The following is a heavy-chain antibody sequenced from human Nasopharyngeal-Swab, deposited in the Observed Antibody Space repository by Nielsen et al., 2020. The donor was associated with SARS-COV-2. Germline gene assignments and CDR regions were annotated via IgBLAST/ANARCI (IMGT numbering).Heavy chain of an antibody. V-gene: IGHV3-23*01. D-gene: IGHD2/OR15-2a*01. Sequence: GGSLRLSCVASVYSFRTYGMSWVRQAPGKGLEWVAAIVGSGDISGSGGNTYYADSVKGRFTISRDNSKNTLSLQMNSLRAEDTAVYYCAKDLRGPYFFWGQGTLVTVSS. CDR3: AKDLRGPYFF. CDR2: IVGSGDISGSGGNT. CDR1: VYSFRTYG. J-gene: IGHJ4*02.